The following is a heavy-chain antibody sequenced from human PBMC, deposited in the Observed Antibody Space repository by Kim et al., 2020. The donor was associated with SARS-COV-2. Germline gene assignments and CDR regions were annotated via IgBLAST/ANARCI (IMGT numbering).Heavy chain of an antibody. Sequence: ASGEGRLTISRDNAKNSLFLQMNSLRCEDTALYYCAKADCGSASCYTADCWGQGTLVTVSS. CDR3: AKADCGSASCYTADC. J-gene: IGHJ4*02. D-gene: IGHD2-2*02. V-gene: IGHV3-9*01.